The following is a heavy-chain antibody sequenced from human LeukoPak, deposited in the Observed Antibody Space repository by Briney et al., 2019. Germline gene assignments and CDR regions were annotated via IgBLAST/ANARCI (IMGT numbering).Heavy chain of an antibody. V-gene: IGHV1-24*01. Sequence: GASVKVSCKVYVYTLNEVSMHWVRQAPGKGLEWMGGFDPEEGEIIYAQKFQGRATMTEDTSTDTAYMELSSLRSEDTAVYYCATEKGILSDYSKGYYYFNYWGQGTLVTVSS. D-gene: IGHD3-9*01. CDR2: FDPEEGEI. J-gene: IGHJ4*02. CDR1: VYTLNEVS. CDR3: ATEKGILSDYSKGYYYFNY.